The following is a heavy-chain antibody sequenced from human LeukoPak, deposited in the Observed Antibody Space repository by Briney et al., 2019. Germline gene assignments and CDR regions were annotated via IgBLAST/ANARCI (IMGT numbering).Heavy chain of an antibody. Sequence: PGGSLRLSCAASGFAFSTYYMTWVRQAPGKGLEWVSSISETGTYIYYADSLKGRFTISRDNAKNSLYLQMNSLGAEDTAVYYCARVYGGFESHFDFWGQGTLVTVSS. CDR1: GFAFSTYY. D-gene: IGHD5-12*01. CDR3: ARVYGGFESHFDF. CDR2: ISETGTYI. V-gene: IGHV3-21*01. J-gene: IGHJ4*02.